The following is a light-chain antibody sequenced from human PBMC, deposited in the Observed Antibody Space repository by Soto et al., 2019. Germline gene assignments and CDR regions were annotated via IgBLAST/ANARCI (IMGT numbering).Light chain of an antibody. CDR3: SSYTTSNTVV. CDR2: DVS. CDR1: SSDVGGYNY. V-gene: IGLV2-14*01. Sequence: QSALTQPASVSGSPGQSITISCTGISSDVGGYNYVSWYQQHPGKAPKLMIYDVSNRPSGVSTRFSGSKSANTASLTISGLQAEDETDYYCSSYTTSNTVVFGGGTQLTVL. J-gene: IGLJ3*02.